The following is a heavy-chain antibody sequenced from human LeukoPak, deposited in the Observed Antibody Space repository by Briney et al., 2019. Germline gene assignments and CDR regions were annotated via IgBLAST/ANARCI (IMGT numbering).Heavy chain of an antibody. Sequence: TGGSLRLSCAASGFTFSNAWMSCVRQAPGKGLEWVGRIKSKTDGGTTDYAAPVKGRFTISRDDSKNTLYLQMNSLKPEDTAVYYCTTESDSSGYYYYYYYGMDVWGQGTTVTVSS. D-gene: IGHD3-22*01. CDR1: GFTFSNAW. CDR3: TTESDSSGYYYYYYYGMDV. CDR2: IKSKTDGGTT. J-gene: IGHJ6*02. V-gene: IGHV3-15*01.